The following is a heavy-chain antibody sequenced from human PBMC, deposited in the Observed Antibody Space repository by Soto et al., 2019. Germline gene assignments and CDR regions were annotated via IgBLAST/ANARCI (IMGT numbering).Heavy chain of an antibody. CDR1: GFTFSSYA. CDR3: AKRPIPVAGTGKWFDP. CDR2: ISGSGGST. V-gene: IGHV3-23*01. Sequence: GSLRLSCAASGFTFSSYAMSWVRQAPGKGLEWVSAISGSGGSTYYADSVKGRFTISRDNSKNTLYLQMNSLRAEDTAVYYCAKRPIPVAGTGKWFDPWGQGTLVTVSS. D-gene: IGHD6-19*01. J-gene: IGHJ5*02.